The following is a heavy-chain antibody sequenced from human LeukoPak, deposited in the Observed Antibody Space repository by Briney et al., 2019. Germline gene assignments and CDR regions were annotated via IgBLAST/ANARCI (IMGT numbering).Heavy chain of an antibody. D-gene: IGHD2-15*01. CDR3: ARDGGDCSGDSCYVDY. J-gene: IGHJ4*02. CDR2: IKWNGGST. Sequence: GGSLRLSCAASGFIFSSYSMSWVRQAPGKGLEWVSSIKWNGGSTGYADSVKGRFTISRDNAKNSLYLQMNSLRAEDTALYYCARDGGDCSGDSCYVDYWGQGTLVTVSS. CDR1: GFIFSSYS. V-gene: IGHV3-20*04.